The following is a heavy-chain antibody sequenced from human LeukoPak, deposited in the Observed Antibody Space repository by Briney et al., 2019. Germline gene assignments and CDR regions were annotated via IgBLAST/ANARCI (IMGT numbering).Heavy chain of an antibody. CDR3: AIDAGDGYSYSY. CDR1: GFTFSSYW. V-gene: IGHV3-74*01. D-gene: IGHD5-24*01. Sequence: GGSLRLSCAASGFTFSSYWMHWVRQAPGKGLVWVSRINTDGSSTSYADSVKGRFTISRDNAKNTLYLQMNSLRAEDTAAYYCAIDAGDGYSYSYWGQGTLVTVSS. J-gene: IGHJ4*02. CDR2: INTDGSST.